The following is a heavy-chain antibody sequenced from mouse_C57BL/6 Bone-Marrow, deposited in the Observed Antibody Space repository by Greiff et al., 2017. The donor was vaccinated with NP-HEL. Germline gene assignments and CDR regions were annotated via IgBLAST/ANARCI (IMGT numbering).Heavy chain of an antibody. D-gene: IGHD1-1*01. V-gene: IGHV1-55*01. J-gene: IGHJ2*01. Sequence: QVQLQQPGAELVKPGASVKMSCKASGYTFTSSWITWVKQRPGQGLEWMGDIYPGIGSTNYNEKFKSKATLTVDTSSSTAYMQLSSLTSEDSAVYYCARFYYGSSYDDYWGQGTTLTVSS. CDR3: ARFYYGSSYDDY. CDR1: GYTFTSSW. CDR2: IYPGIGST.